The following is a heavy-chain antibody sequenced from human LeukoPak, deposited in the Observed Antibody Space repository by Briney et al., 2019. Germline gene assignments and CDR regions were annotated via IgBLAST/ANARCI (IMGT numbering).Heavy chain of an antibody. Sequence: PGGSLRLSCAASGFTFSTYDMHWVRQARAKGLEWVSGINPAGDTYYPGSVKGRFTISREDAKNSFYLQMNSLRVGDTAVYYCARGDCSGGSCSSMDVWGQGTTVTVSS. CDR3: ARGDCSGGSCSSMDV. CDR1: GFTFSTYD. J-gene: IGHJ6*02. V-gene: IGHV3-13*04. D-gene: IGHD2-15*01. CDR2: INPAGDT.